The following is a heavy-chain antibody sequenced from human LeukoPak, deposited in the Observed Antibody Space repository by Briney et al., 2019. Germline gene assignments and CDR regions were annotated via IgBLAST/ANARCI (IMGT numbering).Heavy chain of an antibody. CDR2: ISNVGSST. CDR1: RFTFSSSW. J-gene: IGHJ5*02. V-gene: IGHV3-74*01. CDR3: ARDYLGWFDP. Sequence: PGGPLRLSCAASRFTFSSSWMHWVRQAPGKGLVWVSRISNVGSSTNYADSVKGRFTISRDNAKNTLYLQMNSLRAEDTAVYYCARDYLGWFDPWGQGTLVTVSS.